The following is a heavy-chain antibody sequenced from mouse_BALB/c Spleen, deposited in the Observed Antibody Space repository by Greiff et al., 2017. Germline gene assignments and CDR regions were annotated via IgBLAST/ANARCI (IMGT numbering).Heavy chain of an antibody. J-gene: IGHJ2*01. CDR2: INPYNGDT. V-gene: IGHV1-20*02. Sequence: VHVKQSGPELVKPGASVKISCKASGYSFTGYFMNWVMQSHGKSLEWIGRINPYNGDTFYNQKFKGKATLTVDKSSSTAHMELRSLASEDSAVYYCARSLLLRSPFDYWGQGTTLTVSS. D-gene: IGHD1-1*01. CDR1: GYSFTGYF. CDR3: ARSLLLRSPFDY.